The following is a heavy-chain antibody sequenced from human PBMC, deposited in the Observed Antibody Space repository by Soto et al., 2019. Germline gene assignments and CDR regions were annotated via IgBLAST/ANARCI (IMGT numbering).Heavy chain of an antibody. J-gene: IGHJ6*03. Sequence: GGSLRLSCAASGFTFSSYAMHWVRQAPGKGLEYVSAISSNGGSTYYANSVKGRFTISRDNSKNTLYLQMGSLRAEDMAVYYCARDGCSSTSCPQVVLEYYYYMDVWGKGTTVTVSS. CDR2: ISSNGGST. CDR1: GFTFSSYA. V-gene: IGHV3-64*01. CDR3: ARDGCSSTSCPQVVLEYYYYMDV. D-gene: IGHD2-2*01.